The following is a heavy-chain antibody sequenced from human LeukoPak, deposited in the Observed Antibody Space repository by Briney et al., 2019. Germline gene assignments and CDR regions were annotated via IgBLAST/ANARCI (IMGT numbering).Heavy chain of an antibody. CDR2: IYYSGST. D-gene: IGHD2-15*01. J-gene: IGHJ4*02. V-gene: IGHV4-59*01. CDR3: ASGVDGFWFDY. Sequence: PSETLSLTCTVSGGSISIYYWSWIRQPPGKGLEWIGYIYYSGSTNYNPSLKSRVTISVDTSKNQFSLKLSSVTAADTAVYYCASGVDGFWFDYWGQGTLVTVSS. CDR1: GGSISIYY.